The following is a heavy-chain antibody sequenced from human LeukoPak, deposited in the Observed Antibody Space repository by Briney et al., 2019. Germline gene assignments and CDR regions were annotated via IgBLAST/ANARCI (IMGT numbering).Heavy chain of an antibody. CDR1: GFTFSSYA. Sequence: GGSLRPSCAASGFTFSSYAMSWVRQAPGKGLEWVSAISGSGGSTYYADSVKGRFTISRDNSKNTLYLQMNSLRAEDTAVYYCAKEGSPGSGSYYYGYWGQGTLVTVSS. CDR2: ISGSGGST. CDR3: AKEGSPGSGSYYYGY. D-gene: IGHD3-10*01. V-gene: IGHV3-23*01. J-gene: IGHJ4*02.